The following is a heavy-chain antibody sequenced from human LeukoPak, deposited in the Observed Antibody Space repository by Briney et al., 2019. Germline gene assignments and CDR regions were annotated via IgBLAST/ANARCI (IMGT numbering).Heavy chain of an antibody. V-gene: IGHV3-53*01. CDR3: VGGPYSSSWYILGY. Sequence: GGSLRLSCAASGFTVSSNYMSWVRQAPGKGLEWVSVIYSGSDTYYADSVKGRFPISRDNSKNTLYLQMNSLRAEDTAVYYCVGGPYSSSWYILGYWGQGTLVTVSS. J-gene: IGHJ4*02. CDR1: GFTVSSNY. CDR2: IYSGSDT. D-gene: IGHD6-13*01.